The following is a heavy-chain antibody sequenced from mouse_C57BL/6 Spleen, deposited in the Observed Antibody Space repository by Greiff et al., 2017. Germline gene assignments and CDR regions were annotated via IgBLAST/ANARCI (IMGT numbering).Heavy chain of an antibody. V-gene: IGHV1-82*01. CDR3: ARNHSYSVIGDWYFDV. Sequence: QVQLKQSGPELVKPGASVKISCKASGYAFSSSWMNWVKQRPGKGLEWIGRIYPGDGDTNYNGKFKGKATLTADKSSSTAYMQLSSLTSEDSAVYYCARNHSYSVIGDWYFDVWGTGTTVTVSS. D-gene: IGHD1-1*01. CDR1: GYAFSSSW. CDR2: IYPGDGDT. J-gene: IGHJ1*03.